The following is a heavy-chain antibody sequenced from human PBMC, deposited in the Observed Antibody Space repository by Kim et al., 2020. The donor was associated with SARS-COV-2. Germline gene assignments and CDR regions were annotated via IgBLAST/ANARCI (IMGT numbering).Heavy chain of an antibody. Sequence: GGSLRLSCAASGFTFSSYAMHWVRQAPGKGLEWVAVISYDGSNKYYADSVKGRFTISRDNSKNTLYLQMNSLRAEDTVVYYCARSGGSYPPLVGYWGQGTLVTVSS. CDR1: GFTFSSYA. J-gene: IGHJ4*02. CDR3: ARSGGSYPPLVGY. D-gene: IGHD1-26*01. V-gene: IGHV3-30*04. CDR2: ISYDGSNK.